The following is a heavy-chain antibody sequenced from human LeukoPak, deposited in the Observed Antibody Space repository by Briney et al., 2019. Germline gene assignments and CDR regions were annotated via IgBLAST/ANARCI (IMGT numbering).Heavy chain of an antibody. V-gene: IGHV3-7*03. CDR1: GFSFSSFW. J-gene: IGHJ4*02. CDR2: IKEDGSEK. D-gene: IGHD2-15*01. Sequence: GGSLRLSCAASGFSFSSFWLSWVRQAPEKGLEWVANIKEDGSEKYYVDPVKGRFTISRDNAKKSLYLQMSSLRAEDTAVYYCAYSRSSLAAGYWGQGTPVTVSS. CDR3: AYSRSSLAAGY.